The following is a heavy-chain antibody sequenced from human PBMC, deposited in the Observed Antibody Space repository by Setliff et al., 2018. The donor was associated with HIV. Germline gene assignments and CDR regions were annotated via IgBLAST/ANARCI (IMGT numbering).Heavy chain of an antibody. CDR3: ARSHYDSRGYYYRGDAFDI. Sequence: PGGSLRLSCAAAGFTFSNAWMTWVRQAPGKGLEWVARIRNKKNGGTTYYAAPVEGRFTISRDNAKNSLYLQMNSLRAEDTAVYYCARSHYDSRGYYYRGDAFDIWGLGTMVTVSS. CDR2: IRNKKNGGTT. CDR1: GFTFSNAW. J-gene: IGHJ3*02. D-gene: IGHD3-22*01. V-gene: IGHV3-15*01.